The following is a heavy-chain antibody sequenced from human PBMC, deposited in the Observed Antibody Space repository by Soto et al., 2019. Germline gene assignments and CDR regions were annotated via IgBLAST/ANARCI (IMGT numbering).Heavy chain of an antibody. J-gene: IGHJ4*02. CDR1: GGSISTNSYY. CDR2: FYYSGSI. D-gene: IGHD6-19*01. CDR3: ASGWDTGWFLG. V-gene: IGHV4-39*01. Sequence: QVQLQESDPGLVKPSETLSLTCTVSGGSISTNSYYWGWIRQPPGKGLEWIGSFYYSGSIHYSPSLKSRVTISVDTSKNQFSLKLNSVTAADTAVYYCASGWDTGWFLGWGQGTLVTVSS.